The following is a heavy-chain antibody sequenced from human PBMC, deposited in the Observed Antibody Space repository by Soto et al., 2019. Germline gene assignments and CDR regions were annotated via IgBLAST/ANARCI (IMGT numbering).Heavy chain of an antibody. D-gene: IGHD3-16*01. CDR1: GFTFTSYA. V-gene: IGHV1-18*01. Sequence: QVHLVQSGAEVKMPGASVKVSCKASGFTFTSYAFTWVRQAPGQGLEWGGWISAYNGNTNYARNFRGRVTITTDGPTSTVYMELGSLTSDDTAVYFCARDFTGWPPDGVDSWGQGTLVSVSA. CDR2: ISAYNGNT. J-gene: IGHJ4*02. CDR3: ARDFTGWPPDGVDS.